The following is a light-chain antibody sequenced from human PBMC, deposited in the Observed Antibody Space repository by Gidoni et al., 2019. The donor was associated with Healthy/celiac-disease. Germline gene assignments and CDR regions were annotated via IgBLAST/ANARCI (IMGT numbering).Light chain of an antibody. J-gene: IGKJ1*01. V-gene: IGKV3-11*01. CDR3: QQRSNWPPWT. CDR1: QSVSSY. Sequence: EIVLTQSPATLSVSPGERATLSCRASQSVSSYLAWYQQKPGQAPRLLIYDASNRATGIPAMFSGSCSGTDFTLTICSLEPEDFAVYYCQQRSNWPPWTFXQXTKVEIK. CDR2: DAS.